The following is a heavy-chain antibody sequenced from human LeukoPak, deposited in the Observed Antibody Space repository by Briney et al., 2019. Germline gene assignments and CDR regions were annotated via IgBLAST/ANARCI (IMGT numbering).Heavy chain of an antibody. V-gene: IGHV1-46*01. Sequence: ASVKVSCKASGYTFSNYYIHWVRQAPGQGLEWMGIIGGSTNYAQKFQGRVTMTRDTSISTAYMELSRLKSDDTAVYYCGRGAPAGRTWYQARGWVDPWGQGTLVIVS. CDR1: GYTFSNYY. CDR2: IGGST. CDR3: GRGAPAGRTWYQARGWVDP. J-gene: IGHJ5*02. D-gene: IGHD6-13*01.